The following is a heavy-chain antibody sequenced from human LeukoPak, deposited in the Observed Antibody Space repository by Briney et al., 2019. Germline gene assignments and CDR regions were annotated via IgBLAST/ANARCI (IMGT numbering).Heavy chain of an antibody. V-gene: IGHV1-2*02. Sequence: ASVKVSCKASGYTFTGYYMHWVRQAPGQGLEWMGWINPNSGGTNYAQKFQGRVTMTRDTSISTAYMELSRLTSDDTAVYYCARVRYSSSWYDYWGQGTLVTVSS. CDR3: ARVRYSSSWYDY. J-gene: IGHJ4*02. CDR2: INPNSGGT. CDR1: GYTFTGYY. D-gene: IGHD6-13*01.